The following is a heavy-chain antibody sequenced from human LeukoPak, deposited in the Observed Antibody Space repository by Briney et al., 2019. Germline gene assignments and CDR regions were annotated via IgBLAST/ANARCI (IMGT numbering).Heavy chain of an antibody. V-gene: IGHV4-31*03. CDR3: ARVHYDILTGYFMTHPGWFDP. CDR2: IYYSGST. Sequence: SQTLSLTCTVSGGSISSGGYYWSWLRQHPGKGLEWIGYIYYSGSTYYNPSLKSRVTISVDTSKNQFSLKLSSVTAADTAVYYCARVHYDILTGYFMTHPGWFDPWGQGTLVTVSS. J-gene: IGHJ5*02. D-gene: IGHD3-9*01. CDR1: GGSISSGGYY.